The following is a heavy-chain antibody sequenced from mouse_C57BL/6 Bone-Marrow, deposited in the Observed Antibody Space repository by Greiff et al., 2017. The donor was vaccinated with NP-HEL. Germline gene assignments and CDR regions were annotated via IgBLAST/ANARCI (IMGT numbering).Heavy chain of an antibody. CDR1: GYTFTSYG. D-gene: IGHD2-4*01. V-gene: IGHV1-81*01. Sequence: VQVVESGAELARPGASVKLSCKASGYTFTSYGISWVKQRTGQGLEWIGEIYPRSGNTYYNEKFKGKATLTADKSSSTAYMELRSLTSEDSAVYFCARGEGLRDAMDYWGQGTSVTVSS. CDR2: IYPRSGNT. CDR3: ARGEGLRDAMDY. J-gene: IGHJ4*01.